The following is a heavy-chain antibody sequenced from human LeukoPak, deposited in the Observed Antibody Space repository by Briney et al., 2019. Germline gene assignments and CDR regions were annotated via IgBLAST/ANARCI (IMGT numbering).Heavy chain of an antibody. Sequence: SETLSLTCTVSGDSLNNNNYYWGWIRQPPGKGLEWIGNIYYNGRTYYSPSLKSRVTISVDTSKNQFSLKLSSVTAADTAVYYCARGLPGEVTLDYWGQGTLVTVSS. CDR1: GDSLNNNNYY. D-gene: IGHD3-16*01. V-gene: IGHV4-39*07. J-gene: IGHJ4*02. CDR2: IYYNGRT. CDR3: ARGLPGEVTLDY.